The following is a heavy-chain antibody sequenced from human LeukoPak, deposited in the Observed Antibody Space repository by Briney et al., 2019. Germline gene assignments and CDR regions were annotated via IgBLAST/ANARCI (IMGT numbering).Heavy chain of an antibody. V-gene: IGHV3-43D*04. J-gene: IGHJ4*02. CDR3: AKDRMVRGVKEYYFDY. D-gene: IGHD3-10*01. CDR2: ISRDGKNT. CDR1: AFNFGDYA. Sequence: GGSLRLSCSASAFNFGDYAMHWVRQAPGKGLEWVSLISRDGKNTYLADSVTGRFNVSRDNSKNTLYLQMNSLRAEDTAVYYCAKDRMVRGVKEYYFDYWGQGTLVTVSS.